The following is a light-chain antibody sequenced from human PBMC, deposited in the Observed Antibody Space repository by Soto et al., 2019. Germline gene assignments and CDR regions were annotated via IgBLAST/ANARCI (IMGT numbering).Light chain of an antibody. CDR1: SSNIGSKT. V-gene: IGLV1-44*01. J-gene: IGLJ3*02. Sequence: QSVLTQPPSASETPGQRVTISCSGSSSNIGSKTVNWYQQLPGTAPKLLIYSNNQRPSGVPDRFSGSKSGTSASLAISGLQSEDEADYYCAAWDDSLNGWVFGGGTKLTVL. CDR3: AAWDDSLNGWV. CDR2: SNN.